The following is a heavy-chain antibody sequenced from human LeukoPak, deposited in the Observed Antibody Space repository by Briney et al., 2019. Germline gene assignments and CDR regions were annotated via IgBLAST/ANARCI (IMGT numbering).Heavy chain of an antibody. CDR3: AKGYFYFDY. D-gene: IGHD3-10*01. CDR2: ISSDGENK. Sequence: GRSLRLSCAASGFTFSSYAMHWVRQAPGKGLEWVAVISSDGENKYSADSVKGRFTISRDNSKNTLYLQMNSLRAEDTAVYYCAKGYFYFDYWGQGTPVTVSS. J-gene: IGHJ4*02. CDR1: GFTFSSYA. V-gene: IGHV3-30*04.